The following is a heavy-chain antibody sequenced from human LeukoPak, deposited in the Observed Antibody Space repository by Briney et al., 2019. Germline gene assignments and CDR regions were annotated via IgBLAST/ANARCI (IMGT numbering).Heavy chain of an antibody. D-gene: IGHD2-8*02. CDR2: INHSGST. Sequence: PSETLSLTCAVYGGSFSGYYWSWIRQPPGKGLEWIGEINHSGSTNYNPSLKGRVTISVDTPKNQFSLKLSSVTAADTAVYYCARAGYCTGGVCYPDAFDIWGQGTMVTVSS. J-gene: IGHJ3*02. V-gene: IGHV4-34*01. CDR3: ARAGYCTGGVCYPDAFDI. CDR1: GGSFSGYY.